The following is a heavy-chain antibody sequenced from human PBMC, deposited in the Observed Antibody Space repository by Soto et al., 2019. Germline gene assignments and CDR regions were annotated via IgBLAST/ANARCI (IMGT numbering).Heavy chain of an antibody. Sequence: ASVKVSCKASGYTFTIYYMHWVLQAPGQGLERMGIIKPSGGSTSYAQKFQGRVTMTRDTSTRTVYMELSSLRSEDTAVYYCARAVLLGYCSSTSCRDAFDIWGHGTMVTVSS. V-gene: IGHV1-46*03. D-gene: IGHD2-2*01. J-gene: IGHJ3*02. CDR3: ARAVLLGYCSSTSCRDAFDI. CDR1: GYTFTIYY. CDR2: IKPSGGST.